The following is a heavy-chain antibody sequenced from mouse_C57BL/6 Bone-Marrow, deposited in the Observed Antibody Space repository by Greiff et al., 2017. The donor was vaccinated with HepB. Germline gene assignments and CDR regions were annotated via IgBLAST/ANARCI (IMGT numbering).Heavy chain of an antibody. CDR1: GYAFTNYL. CDR3: ARLVAWFAY. D-gene: IGHD1-1*02. V-gene: IGHV1-54*01. CDR2: INPGSGGT. Sequence: QVQLKESGAELVRPGTSVKVSCKASGYAFTNYLIEWVKQRPGQGLEWIGVINPGSGGTNYNEKFKGKATLTADKSSSTAYMQLSSLTSEDSAVYFCARLVAWFAYWGQGTLVTVSA. J-gene: IGHJ3*01.